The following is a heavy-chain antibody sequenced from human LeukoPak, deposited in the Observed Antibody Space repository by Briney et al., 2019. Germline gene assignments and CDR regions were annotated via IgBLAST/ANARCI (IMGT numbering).Heavy chain of an antibody. CDR2: IKSKTDGGTT. Sequence: WIRQPPGKGLEWVGRIKSKTDGGTTDYAAPVKGRFTISRDDSKNTLYLQMNSLKTEDTAVHYCTTPEDYGSGSIDYWGQGTLVTVSS. V-gene: IGHV3-15*01. CDR3: TTPEDYGSGSIDY. J-gene: IGHJ4*02. D-gene: IGHD3-10*01.